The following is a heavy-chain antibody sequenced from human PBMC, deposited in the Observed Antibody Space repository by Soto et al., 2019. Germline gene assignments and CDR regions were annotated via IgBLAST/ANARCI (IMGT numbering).Heavy chain of an antibody. J-gene: IGHJ3*01. CDR3: ARGERGAFDL. V-gene: IGHV3-74*01. D-gene: IGHD1-1*01. CDR2: IHSDGSST. CDR1: GFTFSYYW. Sequence: EVQLVESGGGLVQPGGSLRLSCAASGFTFSYYWMHWVRQAPGKGLVWVSRIHSDGSSTTYADSVKGRFTISRDNARNTVYLQMNSLRVEDRAVYYCARGERGAFDLWGQGTVVTVSS.